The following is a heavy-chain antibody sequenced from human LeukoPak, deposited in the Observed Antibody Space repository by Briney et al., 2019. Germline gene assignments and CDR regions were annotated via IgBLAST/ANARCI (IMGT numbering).Heavy chain of an antibody. CDR2: IIPILGIA. Sequence: GASVKVSCKASGGTFSSYAISWVRQAPGQGLEWMGRIIPILGIANYAQKFQGRVTITADKSTSTAYMELSSLGSEDTAVYYCARGGVAAAGDFDYWGQGTLVTVSS. CDR1: GGTFSSYA. V-gene: IGHV1-69*04. D-gene: IGHD6-13*01. CDR3: ARGGVAAAGDFDY. J-gene: IGHJ4*02.